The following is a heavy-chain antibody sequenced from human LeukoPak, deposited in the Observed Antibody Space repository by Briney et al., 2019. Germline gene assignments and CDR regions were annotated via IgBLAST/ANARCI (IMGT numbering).Heavy chain of an antibody. CDR1: GVSISSYY. J-gene: IGHJ6*03. CDR2: VDHTGST. CDR3: ARGRVSSSTYYSTYYYYFYMDV. D-gene: IGHD3-22*01. V-gene: IGHV4-59*01. Sequence: SETLTLTCTVSGVSISSYYWSWIRQPPGKGLEWIGYVDHTGSTNFNPSLNGRVSISRDTSKNLFSLRLRSVTAADTAVYFCARGRVSSSTYYSTYYYYFYMDVWGKGTTVTVSS.